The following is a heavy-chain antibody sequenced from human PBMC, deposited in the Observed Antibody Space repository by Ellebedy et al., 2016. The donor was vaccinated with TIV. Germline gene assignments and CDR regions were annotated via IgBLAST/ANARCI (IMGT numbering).Heavy chain of an antibody. J-gene: IGHJ3*02. CDR1: RFAFSSYW. Sequence: GESLKISCAASRFAFSSYWMSWVRQAPGKGLDWVANIKQDGSEKYYADSVTGRFTISRDNAKNSLYLQMNNLRAEATAVYYCATDGSYGDYLSPTHAFVIWGQGTMVTVSS. D-gene: IGHD4-17*01. V-gene: IGHV3-7*01. CDR2: IKQDGSEK. CDR3: ATDGSYGDYLSPTHAFVI.